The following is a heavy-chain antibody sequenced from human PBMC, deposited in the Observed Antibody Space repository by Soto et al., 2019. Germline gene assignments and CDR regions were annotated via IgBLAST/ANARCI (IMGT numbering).Heavy chain of an antibody. CDR3: AREALGIWYDFDF. Sequence: EVQLVESGGGLVQPGGSLRLSCAASGFTFSTYSMNWVRQAPGKGLEWVSYISSSSSTIYYADSVKGRFTISRDNAENPRYLQMSSLRDEDTGVYYCAREALGIWYDFDFWGQGSLVTVSS. J-gene: IGHJ4*02. CDR2: ISSSSSTI. CDR1: GFTFSTYS. V-gene: IGHV3-48*02. D-gene: IGHD2-8*01.